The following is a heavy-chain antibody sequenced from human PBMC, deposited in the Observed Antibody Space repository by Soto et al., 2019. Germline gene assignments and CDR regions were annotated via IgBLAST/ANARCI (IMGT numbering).Heavy chain of an antibody. J-gene: IGHJ4*02. V-gene: IGHV3-23*01. CDR3: AKEQDSSWSTMDY. D-gene: IGHD6-13*01. CDR1: GITFSSYA. Sequence: EVQLLESGGGLVQPGGSLRLSCAASGITFSSYAMSWVRQAPGKGLEWVSSLSGTGASTYHADSVKGRFTISRDNSKNTLYLQMNSLRAEDTAIYYGAKEQDSSWSTMDYWGQGTLVTVSS. CDR2: LSGTGAST.